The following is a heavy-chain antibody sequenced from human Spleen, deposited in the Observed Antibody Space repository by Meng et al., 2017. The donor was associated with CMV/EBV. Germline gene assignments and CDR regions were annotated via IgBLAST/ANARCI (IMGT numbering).Heavy chain of an antibody. J-gene: IGHJ6*02. CDR1: GFTFSSYS. V-gene: IGHV3-21*01. Sequence: GESLKISCAASGFTFSSYSMNWVRQAPGKGLEWVSSISSSSSYIYYADSVKGRFTISRDNAKNSLYLQMNSLRAEDTAVYYCARGGAFYGMDVWGQGTLVTVSS. CDR2: ISSSSSYI. CDR3: ARGGAFYGMDV.